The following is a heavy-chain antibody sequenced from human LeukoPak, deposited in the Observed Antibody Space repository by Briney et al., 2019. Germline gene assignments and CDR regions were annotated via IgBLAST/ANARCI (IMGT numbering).Heavy chain of an antibody. Sequence: EGSLRLSCAASGFTFSTYWMSWVRQAPGKGLEWVANIKQDGSEKHYVDSVKGRFTISRDNAKNSLYLQMNSLRAEDTAVYYCARDGRGYSSTWADYWGQGTLVTVSS. D-gene: IGHD6-13*01. J-gene: IGHJ4*02. CDR1: GFTFSTYW. CDR3: ARDGRGYSSTWADY. CDR2: IKQDGSEK. V-gene: IGHV3-7*03.